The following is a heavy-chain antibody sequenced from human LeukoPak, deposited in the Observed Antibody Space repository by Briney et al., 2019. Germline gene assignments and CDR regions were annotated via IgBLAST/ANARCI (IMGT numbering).Heavy chain of an antibody. CDR1: GGSISITNW. Sequence: SGTLSLTCAVSGGSISITNWWSWVRPPPGKGLEWIGEIYHSGSTNYNPSLKSRVTISVDRSKNQFSLKLISVTAADTAVYYCARVSYHYDSGNYSWGQGTLVTVSS. V-gene: IGHV4-4*02. CDR2: IYHSGST. CDR3: ARVSYHYDSGNYS. D-gene: IGHD3-10*01. J-gene: IGHJ5*02.